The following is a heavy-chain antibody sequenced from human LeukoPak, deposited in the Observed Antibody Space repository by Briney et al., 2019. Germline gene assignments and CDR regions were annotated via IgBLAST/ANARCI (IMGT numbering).Heavy chain of an antibody. CDR1: GGSFSGYY. Sequence: SETLSLTCAVYGGSFSGYYWSWIRQPPGKGLEWIGEINHSGSTNYNPSLKSRVTISVDTSKNQFSLKLSSVTAADTAVYYCARGPPPDYDFWRHWFDSWGQGTLVTVSS. CDR3: ARGPPPDYDFWRHWFDS. CDR2: INHSGST. J-gene: IGHJ5*01. V-gene: IGHV4-34*01. D-gene: IGHD3-3*01.